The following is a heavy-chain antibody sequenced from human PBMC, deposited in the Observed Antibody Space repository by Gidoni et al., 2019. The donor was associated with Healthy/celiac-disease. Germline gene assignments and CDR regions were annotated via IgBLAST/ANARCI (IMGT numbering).Heavy chain of an antibody. D-gene: IGHD6-13*01. Sequence: QVQLQQSGAGLLKPSETLSLTCAVYGGSSSGYYWSWIRRPPGTGLEWIGEINHSGSTNYNPSLKSRVTISVDTSKNQFSLKLTSGTAADTAVYYCARGLQYSSSWYNWFDPWGQGTLVTVSS. V-gene: IGHV4-34*01. J-gene: IGHJ5*02. CDR1: GGSSSGYY. CDR3: ARGLQYSSSWYNWFDP. CDR2: INHSGST.